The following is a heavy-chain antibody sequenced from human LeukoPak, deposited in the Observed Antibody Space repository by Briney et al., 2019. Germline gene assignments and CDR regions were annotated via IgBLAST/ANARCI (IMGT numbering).Heavy chain of an antibody. J-gene: IGHJ5*02. D-gene: IGHD3-10*01. CDR3: ARDNYYGSGSNNWFDP. V-gene: IGHV4-4*07. Sequence: PSETLSLTCTVSGGSISSYYWSWIRQPAGKGLQWIGRIYPGGTTHYNPSLKSRVTISVDTSKNQFSLKLSSVTAADTAVYYCARDNYYGSGSNNWFDPWGQGTLVTVSS. CDR2: IYPGGTT. CDR1: GGSISSYY.